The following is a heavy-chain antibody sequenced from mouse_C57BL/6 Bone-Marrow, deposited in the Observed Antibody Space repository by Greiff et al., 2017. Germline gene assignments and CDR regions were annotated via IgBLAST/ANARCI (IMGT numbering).Heavy chain of an antibody. D-gene: IGHD3-2*02. CDR2: IRSKSNNYAT. CDR3: VRVSGHAWFAY. CDR1: GFSFNTYA. J-gene: IGHJ3*01. Sequence: EVQVVESGGGLVQPKGSLKLSCAASGFSFNTYAMNWVRQAPGKGLEWVARIRSKSNNYATYYADSVKDRFTISRDDSESMLYLQMNNLKTEDTAMYYCVRVSGHAWFAYWGQGTLVTVSA. V-gene: IGHV10-1*01.